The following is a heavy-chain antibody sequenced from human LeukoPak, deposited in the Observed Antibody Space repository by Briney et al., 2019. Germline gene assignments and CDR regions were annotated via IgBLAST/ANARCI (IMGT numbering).Heavy chain of an antibody. Sequence: GSLRLSCAASGFTFSSYAMHWVRQAPGKGLEWVAVISYDGSNKYYADSVKGRFTISRDNSKNTLYLQMNSLRAEDTAVYYCARAFSTDYYDSSGYYSEPYYFDYWGQGTLVTVSS. V-gene: IGHV3-30*04. D-gene: IGHD3-22*01. J-gene: IGHJ4*02. CDR2: ISYDGSNK. CDR3: ARAFSTDYYDSSGYYSEPYYFDY. CDR1: GFTFSSYA.